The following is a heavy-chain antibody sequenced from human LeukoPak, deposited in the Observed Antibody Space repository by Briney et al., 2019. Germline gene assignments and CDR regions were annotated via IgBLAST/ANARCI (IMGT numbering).Heavy chain of an antibody. V-gene: IGHV3-7*01. CDR3: ARETTIFGVVIIGYYFDY. J-gene: IGHJ4*02. CDR2: IKQDGSEK. Sequence: PGGSLRLSCAASGFTFSSYWMSWVRQAPGKGLEWVANIKQDGSEKYYVDSVKGRFTISRDNAKNSLYLQMNSLRAEDTAVYYCARETTIFGVVIIGYYFDYWGQGTLVTVSS. D-gene: IGHD3-3*01. CDR1: GFTFSSYW.